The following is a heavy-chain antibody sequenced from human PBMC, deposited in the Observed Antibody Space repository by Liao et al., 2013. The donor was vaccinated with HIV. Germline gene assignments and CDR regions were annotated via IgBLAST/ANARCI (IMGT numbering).Heavy chain of an antibody. D-gene: IGHD3-10*01. J-gene: IGHJ4*02. CDR3: ARVALRARGVITFDY. Sequence: QVQLQESGPGLVKPSETLSLTCTVSGGSISSYYWSWVRQPQGRDWNGLHIFITKGLPTTNPSLKSRVTMSVDTSKNQFSLKLSSVTAADTAVYFCARVALRARGVITFDYLGPGSLVTVSS. V-gene: IGHV4-59*01. CDR2: FITKGLP. CDR1: GGSISSYY.